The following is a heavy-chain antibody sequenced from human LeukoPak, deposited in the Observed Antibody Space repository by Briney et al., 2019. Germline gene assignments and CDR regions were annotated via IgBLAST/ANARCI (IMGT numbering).Heavy chain of an antibody. V-gene: IGHV4-4*07. J-gene: IGHJ3*02. Sequence: SETLSLTCTVSGGSNSSYYWSWIRQPAGKGLEWIGRIYTSGSTNYNPSLKSRVTMSVDTSKNQFSLKLSSVTAADTAVYYCARDGDYGGNPNYPTHQIAAFDIWGQGTMVTVSS. CDR1: GGSNSSYY. CDR3: ARDGDYGGNPNYPTHQIAAFDI. CDR2: IYTSGST. D-gene: IGHD4-23*01.